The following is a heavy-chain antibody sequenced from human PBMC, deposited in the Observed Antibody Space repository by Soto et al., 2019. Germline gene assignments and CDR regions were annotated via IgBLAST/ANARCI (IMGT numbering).Heavy chain of an antibody. V-gene: IGHV3-30*03. CDR3: GACQYFSDY. CDR1: GFTFSSYG. CDR2: ISYDGSDK. D-gene: IGHD1-26*01. J-gene: IGHJ4*02. Sequence: QVQLVESGGGVVQPGRSLRLSCAASGFTFSSYGMHWVRQAPGKGLEWVALISYDGSDKYYADSVKGRFTISRDNSKNTLYLQMDCLRVGGTAVYYCGACQYFSDYWGQGTLVTVSS.